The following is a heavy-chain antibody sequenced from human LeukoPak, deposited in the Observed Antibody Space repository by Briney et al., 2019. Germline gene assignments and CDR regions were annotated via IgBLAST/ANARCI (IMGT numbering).Heavy chain of an antibody. CDR3: ARESRDYGDYGFDY. Sequence: SETLSLTCTVPGGSISSYYWSWIRQPPGKGLEWIGYIYYSGSTNYNPSLKSRVTISVDTSKNQFSLKLSSVTAADTAVYYCARESRDYGDYGFDYWGQGTLVAVSS. CDR2: IYYSGST. CDR1: GGSISSYY. J-gene: IGHJ4*02. D-gene: IGHD4-17*01. V-gene: IGHV4-59*01.